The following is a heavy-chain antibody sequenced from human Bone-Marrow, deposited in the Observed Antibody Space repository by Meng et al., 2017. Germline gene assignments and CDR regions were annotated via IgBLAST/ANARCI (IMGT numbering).Heavy chain of an antibody. Sequence: GESLKISCAASGFTFSSYEMNWVRQAPGKGLEWVSYISSSGSTIYYADSVKGRFTISRDNAKNSLYLQMNSLRAEDTAVYYCARDHFFPYYAAYYFDYWGQGTLVTVSS. CDR2: ISSSGSTI. CDR1: GFTFSSYE. D-gene: IGHD3-22*01. J-gene: IGHJ4*02. CDR3: ARDHFFPYYAAYYFDY. V-gene: IGHV3-48*03.